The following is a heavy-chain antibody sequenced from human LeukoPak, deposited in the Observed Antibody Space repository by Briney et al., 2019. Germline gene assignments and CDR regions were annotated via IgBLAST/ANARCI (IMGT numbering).Heavy chain of an antibody. CDR3: ARVCRYSYGPGYYYYYGMDV. CDR2: INHSGST. J-gene: IGHJ6*02. D-gene: IGHD5-18*01. Sequence: SETLSLTCAVYGGSFSGYYWSWIRQPPGKGLEWIGEINHSGSTNYNPSLKSRVTISVDTSKNQFSLKLSSVTAADTAVYYCARVCRYSYGPGYYYYYGMDVWGQGTTVTVS. V-gene: IGHV4-34*01. CDR1: GGSFSGYY.